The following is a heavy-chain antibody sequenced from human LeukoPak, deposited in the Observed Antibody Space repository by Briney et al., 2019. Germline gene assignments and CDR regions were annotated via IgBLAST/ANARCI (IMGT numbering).Heavy chain of an antibody. CDR2: INHSGST. CDR3: ARDSVATAGISFHY. Sequence: SETLSLTCAVYGGSFSGYYWSWIRQPPGKGLEWIGEINHSGSTNYNPSLKSRVTISVDTSKNQFSLKLSSVTAADTAVYYCARDSVATAGISFHYWGQGTLVTVSS. J-gene: IGHJ4*02. V-gene: IGHV4-34*01. CDR1: GGSFSGYY. D-gene: IGHD6-13*01.